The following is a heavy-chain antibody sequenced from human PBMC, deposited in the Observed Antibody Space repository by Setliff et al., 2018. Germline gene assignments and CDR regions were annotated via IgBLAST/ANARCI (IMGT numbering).Heavy chain of an antibody. J-gene: IGHJ4*02. D-gene: IGHD6-13*01. CDR3: ARGGKAADARKGVFEY. Sequence: SVKVSCKASGYSFTSYYIHWVRQAPGQGLEWMGIINPGGGSASVVDNFQDRVTMTRDTSTSTVYLDLSSLRSEDTAVYYCARGGKAADARKGVFEYWGQGTLVTVSS. V-gene: IGHV1-46*01. CDR1: GYSFTSYY. CDR2: INPGGGSA.